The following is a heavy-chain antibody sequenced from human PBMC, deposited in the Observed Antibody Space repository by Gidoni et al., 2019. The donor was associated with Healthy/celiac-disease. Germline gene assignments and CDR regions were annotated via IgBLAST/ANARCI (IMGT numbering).Heavy chain of an antibody. J-gene: IGHJ6*02. V-gene: IGHV3-30*18. D-gene: IGHD3-16*01. Sequence: QVQLVESGGGVVQPGRSLRLSCESSGFTFGSYGMHWVRQAPGKGLEWVAVISYDGSNKYYADAVKGRFTISRDNSKNTLYLQMNSLRAEDTAVYYCAKDADTSQYDGMDVLGQGTTVTVSS. CDR1: GFTFGSYG. CDR3: AKDADTSQYDGMDV. CDR2: ISYDGSNK.